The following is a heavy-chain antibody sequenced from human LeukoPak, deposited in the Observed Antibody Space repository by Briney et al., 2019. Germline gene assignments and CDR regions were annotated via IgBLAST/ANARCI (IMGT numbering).Heavy chain of an antibody. J-gene: IGHJ4*02. CDR2: IIPILGIA. V-gene: IGHV1-69*04. Sequence: ASVKVSCKASGYTFTNYYIHWVRQAPGQGLEWMGRIIPILGIANYAQKFQGRVTITADKSTSTAYMELSSLRSEDTAVYYCARDVGATTDYWGQGTLVTASS. D-gene: IGHD1-26*01. CDR1: GYTFTNYY. CDR3: ARDVGATTDY.